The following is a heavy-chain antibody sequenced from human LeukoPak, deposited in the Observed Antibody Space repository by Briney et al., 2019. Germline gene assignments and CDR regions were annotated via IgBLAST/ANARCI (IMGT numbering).Heavy chain of an antibody. CDR1: GDSVSSTSAA. D-gene: IGHD6-19*01. CDR2: TFYRSKWKY. V-gene: IGHV6-1*01. CDR3: ARSSGWFDY. Sequence: SQTLSLTCAISGDSVSSTSAAWNWIRQSPARGLEWLGRTFYRSKWKYDYAPSVKNRITVKPETSKNQFSLQLNSVTLEDTAVYYCARSSGWFDYWGQGILVTVSS. J-gene: IGHJ4*02.